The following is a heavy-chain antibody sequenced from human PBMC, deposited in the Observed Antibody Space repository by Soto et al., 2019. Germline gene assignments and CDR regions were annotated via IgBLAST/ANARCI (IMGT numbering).Heavy chain of an antibody. J-gene: IGHJ4*02. CDR2: ISPIFGTP. Sequence: ASVKVSCKASGCTFSSYTISWVRQAPGQGLEWMAGISPIFGTPIYAQKFQDRVTITADDSTMTAYMEMNRLTSEDTAVYYCARVVVGSRLSLDYWGQGTLVTVSS. V-gene: IGHV1-69*13. CDR3: ARVVVGSRLSLDY. D-gene: IGHD1-26*01. CDR1: GCTFSSYT.